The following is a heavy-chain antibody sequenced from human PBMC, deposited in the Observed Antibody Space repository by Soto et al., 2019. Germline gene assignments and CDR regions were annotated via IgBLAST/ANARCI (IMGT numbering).Heavy chain of an antibody. CDR1: GFTFSDYY. CDR3: ARDFSDSSGHRWFDP. J-gene: IGHJ5*02. V-gene: IGHV3-11*06. CDR2: ISSSSTYT. Sequence: PGGSLRLSCAASGFTFSDYYMSWIRQAPGKGLEWVSYISSSSTYTNYADSVKGRFTISRDNAKKSVYLEMNSLRAEDTAVYYCARDFSDSSGHRWFDPWGQGTLVTVSS. D-gene: IGHD3-22*01.